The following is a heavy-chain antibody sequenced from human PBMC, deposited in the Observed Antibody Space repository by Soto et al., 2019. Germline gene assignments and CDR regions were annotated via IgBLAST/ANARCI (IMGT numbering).Heavy chain of an antibody. CDR2: INHSGST. Sequence: PSETLSLTCAVYGGSFSGYYWSWIRQPPGKGLEWIGEINHSGSTNYNPSLKSRVTISVDTSKNQFSLKLSSVTAADTAVYYCARGELQFLEWPQRGYYYYGMDVWGQGTTVTSP. V-gene: IGHV4-34*01. CDR1: GGSFSGYY. J-gene: IGHJ6*02. CDR3: ARGELQFLEWPQRGYYYYGMDV. D-gene: IGHD3-3*01.